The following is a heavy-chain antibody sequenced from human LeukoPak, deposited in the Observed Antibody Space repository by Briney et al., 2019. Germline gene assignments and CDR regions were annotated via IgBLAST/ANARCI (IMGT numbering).Heavy chain of an antibody. Sequence: GGSLRLSCAASGFTVSDYSMSWVRQAPGKGLEWVSAISGSGSYTDYADSVKGRFTISKDNSKNSLYLQMNSLRPEDTAVYYCARDPYSGSYGDYYYYMDVWGKGTTVTISS. J-gene: IGHJ6*03. CDR3: ARDPYSGSYGDYYYYMDV. D-gene: IGHD1-26*01. CDR2: ISGSGSYT. CDR1: GFTVSDYS. V-gene: IGHV3-23*01.